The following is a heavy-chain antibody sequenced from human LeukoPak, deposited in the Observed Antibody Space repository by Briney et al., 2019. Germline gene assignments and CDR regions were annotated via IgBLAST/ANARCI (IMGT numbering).Heavy chain of an antibody. Sequence: GESLGLSCAASGFTFSSYSMTWVRQAPGKGLEWVSYISSSSSTIYYADSVKGRFTISRDNAKNSLYLQMNSLRAEDTAVYYCTTFHLGASDYWGQGTLVTVSS. J-gene: IGHJ4*02. CDR3: TTFHLGASDY. V-gene: IGHV3-48*01. D-gene: IGHD1-26*01. CDR1: GFTFSSYS. CDR2: ISSSSSTI.